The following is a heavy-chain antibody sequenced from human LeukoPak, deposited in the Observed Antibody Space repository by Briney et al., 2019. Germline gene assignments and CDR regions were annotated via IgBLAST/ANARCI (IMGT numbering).Heavy chain of an antibody. Sequence: SETLSLTCTVSGGSISSSYWSWIRQSPGKGLEWIGHLSYSGNTKYNPSLKSRVTISVDTSKNQFSLKLSSVTAADTAVYYCARGHSGYGSWGQGTLVTVSS. D-gene: IGHD5-12*01. V-gene: IGHV4-59*12. CDR1: GGSISSSY. J-gene: IGHJ4*02. CDR3: ARGHSGYGS. CDR2: LSYSGNT.